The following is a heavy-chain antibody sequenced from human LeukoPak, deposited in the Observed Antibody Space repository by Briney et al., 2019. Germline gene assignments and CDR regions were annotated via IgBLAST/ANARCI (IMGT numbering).Heavy chain of an antibody. CDR3: ASERADYVFDY. D-gene: IGHD4-17*01. V-gene: IGHV7-4-1*02. Sequence: ASVKVSCKASGYTFSSYAMNWVRQAPGQGLEWMGWINTNTGNPTYAQGFTGRFVFSLDTSVSTAFLQISSLKAGDTAVYYCASERADYVFDYWGQGTLVTVSS. CDR2: INTNTGNP. CDR1: GYTFSSYA. J-gene: IGHJ4*02.